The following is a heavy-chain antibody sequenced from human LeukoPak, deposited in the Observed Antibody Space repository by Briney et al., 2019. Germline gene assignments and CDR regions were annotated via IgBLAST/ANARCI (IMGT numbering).Heavy chain of an antibody. D-gene: IGHD1-1*01. Sequence: PGGSLRLSCAASGFTFSSYSMNWVRQAPGKGLEWVANIKQDGSEKYYVDSVKGRFTISRDNAKNSLYLQMNSLRAEDTAVYYCARLEDAFDIWGQGTMVTVSS. V-gene: IGHV3-7*01. CDR2: IKQDGSEK. CDR1: GFTFSSYS. CDR3: ARLEDAFDI. J-gene: IGHJ3*02.